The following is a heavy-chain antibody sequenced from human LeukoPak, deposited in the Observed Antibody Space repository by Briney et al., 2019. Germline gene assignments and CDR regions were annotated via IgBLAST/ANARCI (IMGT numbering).Heavy chain of an antibody. Sequence: GGSLRLSCAAPGFTFSRYWMHWVRQAPGKGLLWVSRINTEGSDTTYADSVKGRFTISRDNAKNALYLQMNSLRAEDTAVYYCAREMRYNWNYDAFDIWGQGAMVTVSS. CDR3: AREMRYNWNYDAFDI. CDR1: GFTFSRYW. D-gene: IGHD1-7*01. J-gene: IGHJ3*02. V-gene: IGHV3-74*01. CDR2: INTEGSDT.